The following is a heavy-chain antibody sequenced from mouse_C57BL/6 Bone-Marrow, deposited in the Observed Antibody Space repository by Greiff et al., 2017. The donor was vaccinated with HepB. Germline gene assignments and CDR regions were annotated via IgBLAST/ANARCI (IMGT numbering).Heavy chain of an antibody. J-gene: IGHJ3*01. CDR3: ARGGVGAY. CDR1: GYTFTSYW. CDR2: IYPGSGST. V-gene: IGHV1-55*01. D-gene: IGHD3-1*01. Sequence: QVQLKESGAELVKPGASVKMSCKASGYTFTSYWITWVKQRPGQGLEWIGDIYPGSGSTNYNEKFKSKATLTVDTSSSTAYIQLSSLTSEDSAVYYCARGGVGAYWGQGTLVTVSA.